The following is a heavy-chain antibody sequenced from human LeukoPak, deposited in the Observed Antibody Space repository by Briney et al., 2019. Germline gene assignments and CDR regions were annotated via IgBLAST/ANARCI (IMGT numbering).Heavy chain of an antibody. CDR1: GGSISSGVYY. CDR2: IYHSGST. V-gene: IGHV4-30-2*05. CDR3: AREYDILTGRDY. D-gene: IGHD3-9*01. Sequence: SETLSLTCTVSGGSISSGVYYWSWIRQPPGKGLEWIGYIYHSGSTYYNPSLKSRVTISVDTSKNQFSLKLSSVTAADTAVYYCAREYDILTGRDYWGQGTLVTVSS. J-gene: IGHJ4*02.